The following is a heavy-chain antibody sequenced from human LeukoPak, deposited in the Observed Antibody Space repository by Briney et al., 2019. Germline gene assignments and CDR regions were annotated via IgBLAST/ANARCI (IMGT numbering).Heavy chain of an antibody. CDR2: IYYSGST. CDR1: GGSISSSSYY. D-gene: IGHD3-10*01. J-gene: IGHJ4*02. Sequence: SETLSLTCTVSGGSISSSSYYWGWIRQPPGKGLEWIGSIYYSGSTYYNPSLKSRVTISVDTSKNQFSLKLSSVTAADTAVYYCARGIRAWFGEGDALDYWGQGTLVTVSS. V-gene: IGHV4-39*07. CDR3: ARGIRAWFGEGDALDY.